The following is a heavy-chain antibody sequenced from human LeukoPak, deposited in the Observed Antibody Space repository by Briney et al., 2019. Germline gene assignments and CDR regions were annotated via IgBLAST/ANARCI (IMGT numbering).Heavy chain of an antibody. CDR1: GFTFSSYG. V-gene: IGHV3-30*18. Sequence: GGSLRLSCAASGFTFSSYGMHWVRQAPGKGLEWVAVISYDGSSKYYADSVKGRFTISRDNSKNTLYLQMNSLRAEDTAVYYCAKDSTVDYGGSFDYWGQGTLVTVSS. CDR2: ISYDGSSK. CDR3: AKDSTVDYGGSFDY. D-gene: IGHD3-16*01. J-gene: IGHJ4*02.